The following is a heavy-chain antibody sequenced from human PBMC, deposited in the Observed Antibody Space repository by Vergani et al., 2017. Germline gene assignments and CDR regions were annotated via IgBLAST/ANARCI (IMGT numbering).Heavy chain of an antibody. D-gene: IGHD6-19*01. CDR2: IDRTGRT. J-gene: IGHJ5*02. CDR3: ASETHSGQRADR. Sequence: QVQLQESGPRLVKPSETLSLICSVSGYSISSGYFWGWIRQSPGKGLAWLGTIDRTGRTHLSPSLKSRLTISVNTTKNQFSLRLTSATAADPAVYYCASETHSGQRADRWVQGILVTVTS. CDR1: GYSISSGYF. V-gene: IGHV4-38-2*02.